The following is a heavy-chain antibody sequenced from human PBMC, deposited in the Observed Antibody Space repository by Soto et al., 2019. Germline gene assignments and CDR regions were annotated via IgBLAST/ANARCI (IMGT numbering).Heavy chain of an antibody. CDR3: AKSQRRSTSLTQDY. CDR1: GFTFSSYA. CDR2: ISGSGGST. J-gene: IGHJ4*02. V-gene: IGHV3-23*01. D-gene: IGHD2-2*01. Sequence: GGSLRLSCAASGFTFSSYAMSWVRQAPGKGLEWVSAISGSGGSTYYADSVKGRFTISRDNSKNTLYLQMNSLRAEDTAVYYCAKSQRRSTSLTQDYWGQGTLVTVSS.